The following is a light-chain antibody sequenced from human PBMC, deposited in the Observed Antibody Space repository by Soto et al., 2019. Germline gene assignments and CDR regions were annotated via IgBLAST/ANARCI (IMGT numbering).Light chain of an antibody. CDR3: SSYTRSSGYV. J-gene: IGLJ1*01. CDR1: SSDVGGYNY. Sequence: QSVVTHPPSVSGSPGQSITISCTGTSSDVGGYNYVSLYQQHPGKPPKLMIYDVSNRPSGDANRFSGSKSCNTASLTISGLQVEDEADYYCSSYTRSSGYVLGSATKVTV. CDR2: DVS. V-gene: IGLV2-14*01.